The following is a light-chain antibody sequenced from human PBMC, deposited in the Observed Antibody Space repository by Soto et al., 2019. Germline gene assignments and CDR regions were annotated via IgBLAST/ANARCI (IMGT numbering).Light chain of an antibody. CDR2: EVN. V-gene: IGLV2-8*01. CDR1: SSDIGGYTF. CDR3: SSYAGTNNLGV. J-gene: IGLJ3*02. Sequence: QSALTQPPSASGSPGQSVTISCTGTSSDIGGYTFVSWYQQHPGKAPKLIIYEVNKPPSGAPDRFSGSKYGNTASLTVSGRQAYDEGDYYCSSYAGTNNLGVFGGGTKLTVL.